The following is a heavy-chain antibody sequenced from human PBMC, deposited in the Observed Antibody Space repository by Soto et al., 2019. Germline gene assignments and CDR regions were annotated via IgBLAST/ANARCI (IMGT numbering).Heavy chain of an antibody. CDR3: ARDDATYCGGDCYRYFYYGMDV. V-gene: IGHV1-69*01. D-gene: IGHD2-21*02. Sequence: QVQLVQSGAEVKQPGSSVKVSCKASGGTFSNHAISWVRQAPGQGLEWVGGIIPMFPTADYAQRFQGRVTITADDSTTKVYMELSGLRSEDTAMYYCARDDATYCGGDCYRYFYYGMDVWGQGTTVTVSS. CDR1: GGTFSNHA. J-gene: IGHJ6*02. CDR2: IIPMFPTA.